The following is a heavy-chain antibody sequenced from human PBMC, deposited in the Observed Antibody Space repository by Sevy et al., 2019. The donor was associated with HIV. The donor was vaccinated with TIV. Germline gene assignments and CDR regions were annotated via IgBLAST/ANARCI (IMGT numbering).Heavy chain of an antibody. CDR3: AGSLGYCSSTSCYRFDY. CDR2: IDYSGST. Sequence: SETLSLTCTVSGGSISSSSYYWGWIRQPPGKGLEWIGSIDYSGSTYNNPSHKSRVTISVDTSKNQFSLKLSSGTAADTAVYYCAGSLGYCSSTSCYRFDYWGQGTLVTVSS. V-gene: IGHV4-39*01. J-gene: IGHJ4*02. CDR1: GGSISSSSYY. D-gene: IGHD2-2*01.